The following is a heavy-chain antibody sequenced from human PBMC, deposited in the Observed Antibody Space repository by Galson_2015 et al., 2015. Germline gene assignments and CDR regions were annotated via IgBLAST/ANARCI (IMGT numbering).Heavy chain of an antibody. V-gene: IGHV1-2*06. CDR3: ARDCVGGGSRHYDY. J-gene: IGHJ4*02. D-gene: IGHD2-15*01. Sequence: SVKVSCKASGYTFTGYYMHWVRQAPGQGLEWMGRINPNSGDTNYAQKFQGRVTVTRDTSINTSYMDLSGLRSDDTAVYYCARDCVGGGSRHYDYWGQGTLVIVSS. CDR1: GYTFTGYY. CDR2: INPNSGDT.